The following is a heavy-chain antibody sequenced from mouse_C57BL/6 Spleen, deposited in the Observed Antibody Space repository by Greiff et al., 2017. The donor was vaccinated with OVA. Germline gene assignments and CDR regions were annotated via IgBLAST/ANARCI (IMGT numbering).Heavy chain of an antibody. V-gene: IGHV14-4*01. D-gene: IGHD2-4*01. J-gene: IGHJ3*01. CDR1: GFNIKDDY. CDR3: TTRGVYYDYYFAY. Sequence: VQLKESGAELVRPGASVKLSCTASGFNIKDDYMHWVKQRPEQGLEWIGWIDPENGDTEYASKFQGKATITADTSSNTAYLQLSSLTSEDTAVYYCTTRGVYYDYYFAYWGQGTLVTVSA. CDR2: IDPENGDT.